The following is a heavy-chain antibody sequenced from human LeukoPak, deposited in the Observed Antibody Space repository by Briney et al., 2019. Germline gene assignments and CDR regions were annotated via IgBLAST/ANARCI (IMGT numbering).Heavy chain of an antibody. D-gene: IGHD6-13*01. V-gene: IGHV4-59*01. CDR1: GGSISSYY. CDR3: ASRRISSSWPTYYYYGMDV. CDR2: TYYSGST. J-gene: IGHJ6*02. Sequence: SETLSLTCTVSGGSISSYYWSWLRQPPGKGLEWFGYTYYSGSTNYNPSLKSRVTISVDTSKNQFSLKLSSVTAADTAVYYCASRRISSSWPTYYYYGMDVWGQGTTVTVSS.